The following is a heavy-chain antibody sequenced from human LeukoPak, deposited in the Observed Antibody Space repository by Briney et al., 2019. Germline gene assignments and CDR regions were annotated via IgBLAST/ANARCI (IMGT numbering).Heavy chain of an antibody. CDR1: GGSISSGGYY. CDR2: IYHSGST. CDR3: ARVAVVVPAQYYFDY. D-gene: IGHD2-2*01. Sequence: PSETLSLTCTVSGGSISSGGYYWSWIRQPPGKGLEWIGYIYHSGSTYYNPSLKSRVTISVDRSKNQFSLKLSSVTAADTAVYYCARVAVVVPAQYYFDYWGQGALVTVSS. J-gene: IGHJ4*02. V-gene: IGHV4-30-2*01.